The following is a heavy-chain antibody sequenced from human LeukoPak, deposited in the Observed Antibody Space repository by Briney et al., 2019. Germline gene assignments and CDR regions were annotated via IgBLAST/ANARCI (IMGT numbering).Heavy chain of an antibody. J-gene: IGHJ4*02. CDR2: FYYSGST. CDR1: GGSISSSSYY. V-gene: IGHV4-39*01. Sequence: SETLSLTCTVSGGSISSSSYYWGWIRQPPGKGLEWIGSFYYSGSTYYNLSFRSRVTISADTSKNQFSLKLSSVTAADTAVYYCAGGRSGWYGVGDYWGQGTLVTVSS. D-gene: IGHD6-19*01. CDR3: AGGRSGWYGVGDY.